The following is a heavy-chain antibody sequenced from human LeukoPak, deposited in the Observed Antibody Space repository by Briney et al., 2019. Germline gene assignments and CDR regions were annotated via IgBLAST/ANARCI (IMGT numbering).Heavy chain of an antibody. CDR3: ARSVEYSSSYWFDP. CDR1: GGSISSSSYY. V-gene: IGHV4-39*01. CDR2: IYYSGST. D-gene: IGHD6-6*01. J-gene: IGHJ5*02. Sequence: PSETLSLTCTVSGGSISSSSYYWGWIRQPPGKGLEWIGSIYYSGSTYYNPSLKSRVTISVDTSKNQFSLKLSSVTAADTAVYYCARSVEYSSSYWFDPWGQGTLVTVSS.